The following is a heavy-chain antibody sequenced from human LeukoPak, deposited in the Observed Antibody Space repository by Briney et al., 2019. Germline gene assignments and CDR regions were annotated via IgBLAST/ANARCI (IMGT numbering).Heavy chain of an antibody. D-gene: IGHD6-6*01. CDR3: ARHRGSSSNFDS. J-gene: IGHJ4*02. Sequence: PSETLSLTCTVSGGSISSYYWSWIRQPPGKGLEWIGNIFHTGGTSFHPSLKSRVTMSVDTSKNQFSLRLSSVTAADTAVYYCARHRGSSSNFDSWGQGTLVTVSS. CDR1: GGSISSYY. CDR2: IFHTGGT. V-gene: IGHV4-59*04.